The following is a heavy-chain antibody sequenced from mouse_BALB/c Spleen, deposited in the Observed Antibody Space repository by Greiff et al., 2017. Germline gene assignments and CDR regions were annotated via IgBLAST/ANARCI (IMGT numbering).Heavy chain of an antibody. D-gene: IGHD2-1*01. CDR1: GFSLTSYG. Sequence: QVQLKESGPGLVQPSQSLSITCTVSGFSLTSYGVHWVRQSPGKGLEWLGVIWSGGSTGYNAAFISRLSISKDNSKSQVFFKMNSLQANDTAIYYCARGNGNYPYAMDYWGQGTTVTVSS. CDR2: IWSGGST. CDR3: ARGNGNYPYAMDY. J-gene: IGHJ4*01. V-gene: IGHV2-2*02.